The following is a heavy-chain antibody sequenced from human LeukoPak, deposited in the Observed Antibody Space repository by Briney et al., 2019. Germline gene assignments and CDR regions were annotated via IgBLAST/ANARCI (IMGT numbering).Heavy chain of an antibody. J-gene: IGHJ4*02. CDR1: GFTFSSYA. CDR3: AKDRWALLNSGSFDY. CDR2: ISYDGSNK. Sequence: GGSLRLSCAASGFTFSSYAMHWVRQAPGKGLEWVAVISYDGSNKYYADSVKGRFTISRDNSKNTLYLQMNSLRAEDTAVYYCAKDRWALLNSGSFDYWGQGTLVTVSS. D-gene: IGHD3-10*01. V-gene: IGHV3-30*04.